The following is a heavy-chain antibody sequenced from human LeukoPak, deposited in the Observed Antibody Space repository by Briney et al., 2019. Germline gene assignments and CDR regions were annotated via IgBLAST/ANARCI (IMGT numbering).Heavy chain of an antibody. D-gene: IGHD3-10*01. CDR3: ARDPTTGSGSFDY. V-gene: IGHV4-39*07. J-gene: IGHJ4*02. Sequence: SETLSLTCTVSGGSISSSSYYWGWIRQPPGKGLEWIGSIYYSGSTYYNPSLKSRVTISVDTSKNQFSLKLSSVTAADTAVYYCARDPTTGSGSFDYWGQGTLVTVSS. CDR1: GGSISSSSYY. CDR2: IYYSGST.